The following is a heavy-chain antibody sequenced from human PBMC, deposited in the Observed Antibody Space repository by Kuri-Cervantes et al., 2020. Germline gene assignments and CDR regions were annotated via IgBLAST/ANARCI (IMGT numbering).Heavy chain of an antibody. V-gene: IGHV4-30-2*01. CDR3: ARDRWDYGVELGAFDI. J-gene: IGHJ3*02. Sequence: SQTLSLTCAVSGGSISSGGYSWSWIRQPPGTGLEWIGYIYQTGRAYYNPSLKSRVTISVDTSKNQFSLKLSSVTAADTAVYYCARDRWDYGVELGAFDIWGQGTMVTVSS. D-gene: IGHD4-17*01. CDR2: IYQTGRA. CDR1: GGSISSGGYS.